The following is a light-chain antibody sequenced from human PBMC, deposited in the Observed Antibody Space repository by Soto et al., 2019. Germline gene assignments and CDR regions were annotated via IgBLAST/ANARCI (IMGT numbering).Light chain of an antibody. CDR2: DAS. CDR3: QHRANWPLT. CDR1: QSVSSN. V-gene: IGKV3-11*01. Sequence: EIVMTQSPVTLSVSPGERVTLSCRASQSVSSNLAWYQQKPGQAPSLLIYDASNRATGIPARFSGSGSGTDFTLTISSLEPEDFALYYCQHRANWPLTFGGGTKVDIK. J-gene: IGKJ4*01.